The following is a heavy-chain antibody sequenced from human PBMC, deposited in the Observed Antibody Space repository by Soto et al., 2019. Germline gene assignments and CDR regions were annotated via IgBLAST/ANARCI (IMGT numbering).Heavy chain of an antibody. Sequence: QVQLQQWGAGLLKPSETLSLTCVVYGGSFSDNYWSWIRQPPGKGLEWIGEINDSGNTNYNPSLKSRVTISGTKSKNQSSLKASSVTAADTAVYYCARGRSPWDRSSWYAFDHWGQGTLVTVSS. CDR3: ARGRSPWDRSSWYAFDH. CDR2: INDSGNT. D-gene: IGHD6-13*01. V-gene: IGHV4-34*01. CDR1: GGSFSDNY. J-gene: IGHJ4*02.